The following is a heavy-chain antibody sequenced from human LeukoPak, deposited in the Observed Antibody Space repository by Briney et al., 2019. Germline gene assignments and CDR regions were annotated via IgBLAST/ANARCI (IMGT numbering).Heavy chain of an antibody. D-gene: IGHD3-3*01. CDR2: ISAYNGNT. J-gene: IGHJ4*02. CDR1: GYTFTSYG. CDR3: ARDHKPYDFWSGADPFDY. Sequence: ASVKVSCKASGYTFTSYGISWVRQAPGQGLEWMGWISAYNGNTNYAQKLQGRVTMTTDTSTSTAYMELRSLRSDDTAVYYCARDHKPYDFWSGADPFDYWGQGTLVTASS. V-gene: IGHV1-18*01.